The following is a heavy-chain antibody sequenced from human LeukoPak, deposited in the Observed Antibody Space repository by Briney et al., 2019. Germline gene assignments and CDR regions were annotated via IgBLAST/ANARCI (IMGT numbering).Heavy chain of an antibody. D-gene: IGHD3-3*01. V-gene: IGHV3-23*01. CDR2: ISGSGGST. Sequence: GGSLRLSCTVSGFNFGDFAMSWVRQAPGKGLERVSAISGSGGSTYYADSVKGRFTISRDNSKNTLYLQMNSLRAEDTAVYYCAKDRSVQYYDFWSGYYDGDDYWGQGTLVTVSS. CDR1: GFNFGDFA. CDR3: AKDRSVQYYDFWSGYYDGDDY. J-gene: IGHJ4*02.